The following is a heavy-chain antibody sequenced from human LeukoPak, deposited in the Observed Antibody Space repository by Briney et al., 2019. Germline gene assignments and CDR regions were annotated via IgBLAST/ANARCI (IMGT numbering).Heavy chain of an antibody. V-gene: IGHV4-61*02. CDR1: GGSISSGTYY. D-gene: IGHD2-2*01. J-gene: IGHJ5*02. CDR3: ARTYCSSTSCLRLRFDP. Sequence: SETLSLTCTVSGGSISSGTYYWNWIRQPAGKGLEWIGRIYTSGSTNYNPSLKSRVTISVDKSKNQFSLKLSSVTAADTAVYYCARTYCSSTSCLRLRFDPWGQGTLVTVSS. CDR2: IYTSGST.